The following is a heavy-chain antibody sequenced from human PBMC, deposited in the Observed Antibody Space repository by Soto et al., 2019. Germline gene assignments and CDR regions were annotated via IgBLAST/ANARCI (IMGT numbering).Heavy chain of an antibody. D-gene: IGHD6-6*01. Sequence: QVQLQQWGAGLLKPSETLSLTCAVYGGSFSGYYWSWIRQPPGKGLEWIGEINHSGSTNYNPSLKSRVTISVDTSKNQFSLKLSSVTAADTAVYYCARARIAARLSTFPQYYYYGMGVWGQGTTVTVSS. CDR1: GGSFSGYY. CDR3: ARARIAARLSTFPQYYYYGMGV. CDR2: INHSGST. V-gene: IGHV4-34*01. J-gene: IGHJ6*02.